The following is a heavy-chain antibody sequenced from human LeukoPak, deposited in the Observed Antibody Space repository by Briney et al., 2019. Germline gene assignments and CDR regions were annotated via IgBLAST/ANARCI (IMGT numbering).Heavy chain of an antibody. J-gene: IGHJ3*02. D-gene: IGHD6-13*01. CDR3: ARLGHSSSWHDAFDI. CDR2: ISYSNTI. V-gene: IGHV3-48*04. CDR1: GFTFSTYS. Sequence: GGSLRLSCAASGFTFSTYSMNWVRQAPGKGLEWLSYISYSNTIHYADSVKGRFTISKDNAKNSLYLQMNSLRAEDTALYHCARLGHSSSWHDAFDIWGQGTMVTVSS.